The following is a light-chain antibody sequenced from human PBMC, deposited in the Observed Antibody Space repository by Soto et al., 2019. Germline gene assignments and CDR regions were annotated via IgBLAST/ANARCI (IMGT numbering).Light chain of an antibody. CDR2: GNN. V-gene: IGLV1-40*01. J-gene: IGLJ3*02. CDR1: SSNIGAGYD. CDR3: QSYDTNLSAWV. Sequence: QSVLTQPPSVSGAPGQRVTISWTGSSSNIGAGYDVHWYQHLPGTAPKLLIYGNNNRPSGVPDRFSGSKSGTSASLAITGLQAEDEADYYCQSYDTNLSAWVFGGGTKVTVL.